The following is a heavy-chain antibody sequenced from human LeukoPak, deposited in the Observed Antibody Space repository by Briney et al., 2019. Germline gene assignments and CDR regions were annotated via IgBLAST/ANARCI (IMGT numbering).Heavy chain of an antibody. D-gene: IGHD1-26*01. CDR2: ISWNSGSI. J-gene: IGHJ4*02. V-gene: IGHV3-9*01. CDR3: AKDRSGSYFGGIDY. CDR1: GFTFGDYA. Sequence: GGSLRLSCAASGFTFGDYAMHWVRQAPGKGLEWVSGISWNSGSIGYADSVKGRITISRDNAKNSLYLQMNSLRAEDTALYYCAKDRSGSYFGGIDYWGQGTLVTVSS.